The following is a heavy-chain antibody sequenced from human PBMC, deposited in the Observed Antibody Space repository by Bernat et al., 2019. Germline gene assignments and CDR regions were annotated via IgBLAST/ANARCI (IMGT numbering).Heavy chain of an antibody. CDR1: GFIVSSNY. Sequence: EVQLVESGGGLIQPGGSLRLSCAASGFIVSSNYMNWVRQAPGKGLEWVSIIYSDGSTYYADSVKGRFTISRDNSKNTLYLQMNSLRAEDTAVYYCATDFVDLRDVGATVATAFDIWGQGTMVTVSS. V-gene: IGHV3-53*01. D-gene: IGHD1-26*01. CDR2: IYSDGST. J-gene: IGHJ3*02. CDR3: ATDFVDLRDVGATVATAFDI.